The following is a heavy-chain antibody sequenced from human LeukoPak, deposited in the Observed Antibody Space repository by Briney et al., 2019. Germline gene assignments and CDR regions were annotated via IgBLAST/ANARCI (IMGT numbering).Heavy chain of an antibody. CDR1: GGSISSYY. V-gene: IGHV4-59*12. J-gene: IGHJ4*02. CDR2: IYYSGST. D-gene: IGHD6-19*01. CDR3: ARTGQWLVRGLDY. Sequence: PSETLSLTCTVSGGSISSYYWSWIRQPPGKGLEWIGYIYYSGSTNYNPSLKSRVTISVDTSKNQFSLKLSSVTAADTAVYYCARTGQWLVRGLDYWGQGTLVTVSP.